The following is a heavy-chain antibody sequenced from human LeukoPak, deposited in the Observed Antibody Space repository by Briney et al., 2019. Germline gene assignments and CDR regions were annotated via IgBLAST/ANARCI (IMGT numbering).Heavy chain of an antibody. Sequence: PGGSLRLSCAASGFTFSSYAMHWVRQAPGKGLEYVSAISSNGGSTYYANSVKGRFTISRDNSKNTLYLQMGSLRADDMAVYYCARSEYYDSSGPLDYWGQGTLVTVSS. D-gene: IGHD3-22*01. J-gene: IGHJ4*02. CDR3: ARSEYYDSSGPLDY. CDR1: GFTFSSYA. V-gene: IGHV3-64*01. CDR2: ISSNGGST.